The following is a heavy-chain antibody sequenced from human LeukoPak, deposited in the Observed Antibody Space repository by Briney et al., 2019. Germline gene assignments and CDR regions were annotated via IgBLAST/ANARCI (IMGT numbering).Heavy chain of an antibody. CDR1: GGSFSGHY. Sequence: SETLSLTCAVYGGSFSGHYWSWIRQPPGKGLEWIGEINHSGSTNYNPSLKSRVIISVDTSKNQFSLKLSSVTAADTAVYYCATLDTVTTYFDYWGQGTLVTVSS. V-gene: IGHV4-34*01. D-gene: IGHD4-17*01. J-gene: IGHJ4*02. CDR3: ATLDTVTTYFDY. CDR2: INHSGST.